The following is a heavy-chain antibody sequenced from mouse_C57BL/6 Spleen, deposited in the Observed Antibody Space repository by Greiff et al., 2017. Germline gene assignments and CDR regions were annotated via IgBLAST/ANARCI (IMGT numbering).Heavy chain of an antibody. D-gene: IGHD2-5*01. CDR2: IDPSDSET. Sequence: QVQLQQPGAELVRPGSSVKLSCKASGYTFTSYWMHWVKQRPIQGLEWIGNIDPSDSETHYNQKFKDKATLTVDKSSSTAYMQLSSLTSEDSAVYYCARSYSRAWFAYWGQVTLVTVSA. J-gene: IGHJ3*01. CDR1: GYTFTSYW. V-gene: IGHV1-52*01. CDR3: ARSYSRAWFAY.